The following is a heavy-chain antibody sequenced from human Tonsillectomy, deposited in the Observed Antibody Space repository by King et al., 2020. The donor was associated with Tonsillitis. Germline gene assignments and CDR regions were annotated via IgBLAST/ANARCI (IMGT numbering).Heavy chain of an antibody. Sequence: VQLVESGGGLVQPGGSLRLSCSASGFTVSSNYMNWVRQAPGKGLEWGSIIYSGGSTYYADSAKGRFTISRDNSKNTLYLQMNSLRAEDTAVYYCARDDYVSGLFDYWGQGTLVTVSS. CDR2: IYSGGST. CDR1: GFTVSSNY. J-gene: IGHJ4*02. D-gene: IGHD4/OR15-4a*01. CDR3: ARDDYVSGLFDY. V-gene: IGHV3-66*01.